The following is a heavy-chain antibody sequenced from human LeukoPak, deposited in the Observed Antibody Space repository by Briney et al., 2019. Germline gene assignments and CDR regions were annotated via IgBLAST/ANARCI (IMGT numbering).Heavy chain of an antibody. CDR2: IKSDRSTT. J-gene: IGHJ4*02. V-gene: IGHV3-74*01. Sequence: GGSLRLSCAASGYTFSSHWMHWVRQAPGKGLVWVSRIKSDRSTTTYADSVKGRFTISRDNAKNTLYLQMNSLRAEDTAVYYCARIVDTHFDYWGQGTLVTVSS. CDR1: GYTFSSHW. CDR3: ARIVDTHFDY. D-gene: IGHD5-18*01.